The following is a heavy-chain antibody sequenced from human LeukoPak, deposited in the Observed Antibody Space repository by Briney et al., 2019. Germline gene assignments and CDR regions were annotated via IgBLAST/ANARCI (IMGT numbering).Heavy chain of an antibody. CDR1: GFTSNSYA. CDR2: ISGSGGSI. Sequence: GGSLRLSCAASGFTSNSYAMSWVRQAPGKGLEWVSGISGSGGSIYYAGSVKGRFTISRDNSKNTLYLQMNSLRAEDTAVYYCTKNRPDSYWNWCFDLWGRGTLVTVSS. V-gene: IGHV3-23*01. D-gene: IGHD2-21*01. J-gene: IGHJ2*01. CDR3: TKNRPDSYWNWCFDL.